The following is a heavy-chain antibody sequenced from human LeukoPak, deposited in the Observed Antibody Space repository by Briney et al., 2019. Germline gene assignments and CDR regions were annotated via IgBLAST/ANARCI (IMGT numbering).Heavy chain of an antibody. CDR1: GYSFTSYW. V-gene: IGHV5-10-1*01. CDR2: IDPSDSYT. D-gene: IGHD6-13*01. Sequence: GESLGISCKGSGYSFTSYWISWVRQMPGKGLEWMGRIDPSDSYTNYSPSFQGHVTISADKSISTAYLQWSSLKASDTAMYYCARGVWVAAAGNWFDPWGQGTLVTVSS. J-gene: IGHJ5*02. CDR3: ARGVWVAAAGNWFDP.